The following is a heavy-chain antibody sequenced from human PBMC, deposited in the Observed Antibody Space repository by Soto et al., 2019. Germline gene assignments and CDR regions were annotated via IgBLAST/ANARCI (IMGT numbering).Heavy chain of an antibody. CDR1: GDSIGSGNKY. Sequence: QVQLRESGPGLVMPSQTLSLTCTVSGDSIGSGNKYWSWIRQAPGKGLEWIGYIFSSGTTYYNPSLKSRLTMSLDTSQHQFSLKLNSVTAADTAVYFCARVPSPFDFYSAMDVWGQGTTVTVSS. D-gene: IGHD3-16*01. J-gene: IGHJ6*02. CDR2: IFSSGTT. V-gene: IGHV4-30-4*01. CDR3: ARVPSPFDFYSAMDV.